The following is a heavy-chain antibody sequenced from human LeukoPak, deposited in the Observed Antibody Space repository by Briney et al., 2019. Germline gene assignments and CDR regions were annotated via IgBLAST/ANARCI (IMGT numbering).Heavy chain of an antibody. Sequence: SETLSLTCTVSGGSISTGTYYWVWIRQPPGKGLEWIGSIYYSGSTYYTPSLKSRVTISVDTSRNQFSLKLTSVTAADTAIYYCARGAYTSSRFDPWGQGTLVTVSS. V-gene: IGHV4-39*01. D-gene: IGHD6-6*01. CDR1: GGSISTGTYY. J-gene: IGHJ5*02. CDR2: IYYSGST. CDR3: ARGAYTSSRFDP.